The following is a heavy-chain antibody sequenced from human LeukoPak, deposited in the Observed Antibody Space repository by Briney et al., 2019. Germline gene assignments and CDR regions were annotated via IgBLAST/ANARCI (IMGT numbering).Heavy chain of an antibody. D-gene: IGHD3-10*01. CDR3: ARDRGTMFRNWFDP. Sequence: ASVKVSCKASGFTFTGYYMNWVRQAPGQGLEWMGWINLNNGGTNYAQKFQGWVTMTRDTSISTAYMELSRLRSDDTAVYYCARDRGTMFRNWFDPWGQGTLVTVSS. CDR2: INLNNGGT. J-gene: IGHJ5*02. CDR1: GFTFTGYY. V-gene: IGHV1-2*04.